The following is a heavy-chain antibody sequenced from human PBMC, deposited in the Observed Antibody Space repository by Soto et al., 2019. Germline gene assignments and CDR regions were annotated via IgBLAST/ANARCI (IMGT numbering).Heavy chain of an antibody. CDR3: ARESSPYSSFDY. CDR2: INAGNGNT. Sequence: ASVKVSCKASGYTFTSYAMHWVRQAPGQRLEWMGWINAGNGNTKYSQKFQGRVTITRDTSASTAYMELSSLRSEDTAVYYCARESSPYSSFDYWGQGTLVTVSS. J-gene: IGHJ4*02. CDR1: GYTFTSYA. V-gene: IGHV1-3*01. D-gene: IGHD6-13*01.